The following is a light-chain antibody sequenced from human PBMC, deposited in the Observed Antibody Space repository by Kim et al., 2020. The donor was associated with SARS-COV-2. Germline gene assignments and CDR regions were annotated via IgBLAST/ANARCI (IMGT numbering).Light chain of an antibody. CDR3: QQYGSSPRT. CDR2: GAS. Sequence: SPGERATLSCGASQSVCSNYLAWYQQKPGQAPRHLIFGASSRATGIPDRFSGSGSGTDFTLTISRLEPEDFAVYYCQQYGSSPRTFGQGTKVEIK. J-gene: IGKJ1*01. V-gene: IGKV3-20*01. CDR1: QSVCSNY.